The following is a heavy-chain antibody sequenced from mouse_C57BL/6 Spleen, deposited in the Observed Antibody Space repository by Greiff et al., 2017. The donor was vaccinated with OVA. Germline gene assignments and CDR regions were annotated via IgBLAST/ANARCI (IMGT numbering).Heavy chain of an antibody. Sequence: VQLKESGAELVKPGASVKLSCTASGFNIKDYYMHWVKQRTEQGLEWIGRIDPEDGETKYAPNFQGKATITADTSSNTAYLQLSSLTSEDTAVYYCALYDYDDGYFDYWGQGTTLTVSS. CDR3: ALYDYDDGYFDY. CDR2: IDPEDGET. V-gene: IGHV14-2*01. CDR1: GFNIKDYY. D-gene: IGHD2-4*01. J-gene: IGHJ2*01.